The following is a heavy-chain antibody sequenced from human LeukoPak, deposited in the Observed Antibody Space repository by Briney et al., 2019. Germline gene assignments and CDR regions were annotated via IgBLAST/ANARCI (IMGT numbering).Heavy chain of an antibody. CDR3: AKDNSPKAYCSGGSCYSDY. Sequence: GGSLRLSCAASAFRFSTYAMHWVRQAPGKGLEWVAVISYDGSNKYYADSVKGRFTISRDNSKNTLYLQMNSLRAEDTAVYYCAKDNSPKAYCSGGSCYSDYWGQGTLVTVSS. V-gene: IGHV3-30*04. CDR2: ISYDGSNK. CDR1: AFRFSTYA. D-gene: IGHD2-15*01. J-gene: IGHJ4*02.